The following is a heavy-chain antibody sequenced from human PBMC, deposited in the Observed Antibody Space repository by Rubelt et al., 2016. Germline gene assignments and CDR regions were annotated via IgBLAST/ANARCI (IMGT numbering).Heavy chain of an antibody. CDR3: ARLPVGSPMDY. J-gene: IGHJ4*02. V-gene: IGHV3-48*04. CDR1: GGSISSNT. CDR2: ISSSSSTI. Sequence: LQLQESGPGLVKPSETLSLTCTVSGGSISSNTDYWGWIRQPPGKGLEWVSYISSSSSTIYYADSVKGRFTISRDNAKNTLYLQMNSLRAEDTAVYYCARLPVGSPMDYWGQGTLVTVSS.